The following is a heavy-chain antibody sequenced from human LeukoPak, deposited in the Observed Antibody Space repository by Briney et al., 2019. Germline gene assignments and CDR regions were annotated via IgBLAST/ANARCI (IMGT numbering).Heavy chain of an antibody. Sequence: GGSLRLSCAASGFTFSSYSMNWVRQAPGKGLEWVSSISSSSSYIYYADSLKGRFTISRDNAKNSLYLQMNSLRAEDTAVYYCSITIFGVVQPIPYYWGQGTLVTVSS. CDR3: SITIFGVVQPIPYY. CDR2: ISSSSSYI. V-gene: IGHV3-21*01. J-gene: IGHJ4*02. CDR1: GFTFSSYS. D-gene: IGHD3-3*01.